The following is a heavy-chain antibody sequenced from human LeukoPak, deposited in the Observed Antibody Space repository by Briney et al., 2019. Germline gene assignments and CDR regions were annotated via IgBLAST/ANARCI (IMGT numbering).Heavy chain of an antibody. J-gene: IGHJ4*02. CDR1: GGSFSGYY. CDR3: ATSKGYCSGGSCYSFHY. CDR2: INHSGST. V-gene: IGHV4-34*01. Sequence: SSETLSLTCAVYGGSFSGYYWSWIRQPPGKGLEWIGEINHSGSTNYNPSLKSRVTISVDTSKNQFSLKLSSVTAADTAVYYCATSKGYCSGGSCYSFHYWGQGTLVTVSS. D-gene: IGHD2-15*01.